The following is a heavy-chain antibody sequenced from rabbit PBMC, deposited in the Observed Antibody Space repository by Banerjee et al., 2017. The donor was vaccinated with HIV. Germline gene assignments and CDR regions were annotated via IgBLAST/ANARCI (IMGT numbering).Heavy chain of an antibody. CDR1: VFFISNKYW. J-gene: IGHJ4*01. Sequence: QSLLEEGGGVVVHPEALPTPTSTASVFFISNKYWMCWARQAPGKGLEWIACINTGSGSTVYAAWAKEGLSITKTSSTVDLNMTRLTAAETATYFCARVTGGVWGVGFSLWGPGTLVTVS. D-gene: IGHD4-1*01. CDR3: ARVTGGVWGVGFSL. V-gene: IGHV1S45*01. CDR2: INTGSGST.